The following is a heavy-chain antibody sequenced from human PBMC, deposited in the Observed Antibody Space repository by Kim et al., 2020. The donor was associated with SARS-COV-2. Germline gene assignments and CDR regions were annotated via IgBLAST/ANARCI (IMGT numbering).Heavy chain of an antibody. J-gene: IGHJ3*01. Sequence: GGSLRLSCVASGFTFSNFVMNWVRQAPGKGLEWVSTVAPGGDGTNYADSVRGRFTISRDNSKNTLYLQMNSLRADDTAMYYCARLVRRDVWGHGTMVTAS. CDR3: ARLVRRDV. V-gene: IGHV3-23*01. CDR2: VAPGGDGT. D-gene: IGHD2-8*02. CDR1: GFTFSNFV.